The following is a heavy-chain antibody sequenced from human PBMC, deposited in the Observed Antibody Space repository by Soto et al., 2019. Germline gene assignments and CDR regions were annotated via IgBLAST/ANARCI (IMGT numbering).Heavy chain of an antibody. CDR2: IYYSGST. V-gene: IGHV4-59*01. J-gene: IGHJ5*02. CDR3: ARERVVPAAVDNWFDP. Sequence: SGNPVPTCPVSCCPLQRYYSSWIRPPPGKGLEWIGYIYYSGSTNYNPSLKSRVTISVDTSKNQFSLKLSSVTAADTAVYYCARERVVPAAVDNWFDPWGQGTLVTVSS. D-gene: IGHD2-2*01. CDR1: CCPLQRYY.